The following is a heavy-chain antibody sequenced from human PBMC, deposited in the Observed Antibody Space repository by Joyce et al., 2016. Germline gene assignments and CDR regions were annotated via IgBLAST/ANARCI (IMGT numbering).Heavy chain of an antibody. CDR2: IYWDDDK. CDR1: GFSLSTSGVG. J-gene: IGHJ6*02. CDR3: AHAPATDRYYGMDV. Sequence: QVTLKESGPTLVKPTQTLTLTCTFSGFSLSTSGVGVGWIRQPPGKALEWLDLIYWDDDKRYSSSLKSRLTITKDTSKNQVVLTMTNMDPVDTATYCCAHAPATDRYYGMDVWGQGTTVTVSS. V-gene: IGHV2-5*02. D-gene: IGHD6-25*01.